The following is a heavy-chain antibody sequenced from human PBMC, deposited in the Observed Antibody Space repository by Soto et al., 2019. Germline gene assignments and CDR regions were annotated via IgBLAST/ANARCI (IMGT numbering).Heavy chain of an antibody. V-gene: IGHV4-34*01. CDR1: GGSFSGYY. D-gene: IGHD3-3*01. CDR2: INHSGST. Sequence: SETLSLTCAVYGGSFSGYYWSWIRQPPGKGLEWIGEINHSGSTNYNPSLKSRVTISVDTSKNQFSLKLSSVTAADTAVYYCARGLRITIFGVVIIEYWFDPWGQGTLVTV. J-gene: IGHJ5*02. CDR3: ARGLRITIFGVVIIEYWFDP.